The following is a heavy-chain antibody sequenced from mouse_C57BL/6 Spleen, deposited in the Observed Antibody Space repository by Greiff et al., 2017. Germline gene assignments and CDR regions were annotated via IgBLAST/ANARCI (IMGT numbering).Heavy chain of an antibody. Sequence: VQLQQPGAELVRPGTSVKLSCKASGYTFTSYWMHWVKQRPGQGLEWIGVIDPSDSYTNYNQKFKGKATLTVDTSSSTAYMQLSSLTSEDSAVYYCAGGTGTGDYWGQGTTLTVSS. CDR1: GYTFTSYW. V-gene: IGHV1-59*01. D-gene: IGHD4-1*01. CDR3: AGGTGTGDY. J-gene: IGHJ2*01. CDR2: IDPSDSYT.